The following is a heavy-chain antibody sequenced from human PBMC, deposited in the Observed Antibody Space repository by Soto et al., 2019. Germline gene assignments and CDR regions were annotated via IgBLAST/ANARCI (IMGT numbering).Heavy chain of an antibody. CDR3: ACIFSGGYGYGFYYYGMDV. J-gene: IGHJ6*02. CDR2: IYYSGST. D-gene: IGHD5-18*01. CDR1: GGSISSRSYY. V-gene: IGHV4-39*01. Sequence: SETLSLTCTVSGGSISSRSYYWGWISQPPGKGLEWIGSIYYSGSTYYNPSLKSRVTISVDTSKNQFSLKLSSVTAADTAVYYCACIFSGGYGYGFYYYGMDVWGQGTTVT.